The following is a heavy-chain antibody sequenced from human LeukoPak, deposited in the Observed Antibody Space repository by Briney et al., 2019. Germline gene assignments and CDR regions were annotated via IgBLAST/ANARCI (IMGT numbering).Heavy chain of an antibody. Sequence: PSETLSLTCTVSGGSISSSSYYWGWIRQPPGKGLEWIGSIYYSGSTYYNPSLKSRVTISVDTSKNQFSLRLSSVTAADTAVYYCASYYYDSNYYYYYMDVWGKGTTVTVSS. V-gene: IGHV4-39*01. J-gene: IGHJ6*03. CDR1: GGSISSSSYY. CDR3: ASYYYDSNYYYYYMDV. CDR2: IYYSGST. D-gene: IGHD3-22*01.